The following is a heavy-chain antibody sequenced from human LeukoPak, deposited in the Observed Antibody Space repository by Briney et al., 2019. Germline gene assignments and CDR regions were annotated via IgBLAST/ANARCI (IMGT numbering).Heavy chain of an antibody. CDR2: INWTGDDI. D-gene: IGHD3-22*01. CDR3: AKGSRDSRAYWLYFDY. Sequence: PGRSLRLSCAASGFTFDDYAMHWVRQPPGKGLEWVSGINWTGDDIRYADSVKGRFTISRDNAKNSLYLQINSLRTEDTAFYCCAKGSRDSRAYWLYFDYWGQGTLVTVSS. J-gene: IGHJ4*02. V-gene: IGHV3-9*01. CDR1: GFTFDDYA.